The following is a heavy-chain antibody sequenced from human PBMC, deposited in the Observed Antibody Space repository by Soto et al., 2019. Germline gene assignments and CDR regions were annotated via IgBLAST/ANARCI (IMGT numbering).Heavy chain of an antibody. J-gene: IGHJ2*01. Sequence: EVQLVESGGGLVQPGRSLRLSCAASGFTFDDYAMHWVRQAPGKGLEWVSGISWNSGSIGYADSVKGRFTISRDNAKNSLYLQMNSLRAEDTALYYCAKDRRGGDWRGWYFDLWGRGTLVTVSS. CDR1: GFTFDDYA. CDR2: ISWNSGSI. CDR3: AKDRRGGDWRGWYFDL. D-gene: IGHD2-21*02. V-gene: IGHV3-9*01.